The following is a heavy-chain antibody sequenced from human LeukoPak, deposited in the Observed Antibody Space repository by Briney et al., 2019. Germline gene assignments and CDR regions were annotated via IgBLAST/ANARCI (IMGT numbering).Heavy chain of an antibody. Sequence: PGESLRLSSAASGFTFSSYAMSWVRQAPGKGLEWDSAISGSGGSTYYADSVKGRFTISRDNSKNTLYLQMNSLRAEDTAVYYCAKITGCSSTSCYSHWGQGTLVTVSS. V-gene: IGHV3-23*01. D-gene: IGHD2-2*01. CDR1: GFTFSSYA. CDR2: ISGSGGST. J-gene: IGHJ4*02. CDR3: AKITGCSSTSCYSH.